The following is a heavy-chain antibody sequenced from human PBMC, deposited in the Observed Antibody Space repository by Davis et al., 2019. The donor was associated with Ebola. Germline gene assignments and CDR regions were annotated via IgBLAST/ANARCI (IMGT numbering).Heavy chain of an antibody. V-gene: IGHV3-11*06. CDR3: ARDPEGGGDFDY. CDR2: ISSSSSYT. J-gene: IGHJ4*02. CDR1: GFTFSDYY. Sequence: PGGSLRLSCAASGFTFSDYYMSWIRQAPGKGLEWVSYISSSSSYTNYADSVKGRFTISRDNAKNSLYLQMNSLRAEDTAVYYCARDPEGGGDFDYWGQGTLVTVSS. D-gene: IGHD4-17*01.